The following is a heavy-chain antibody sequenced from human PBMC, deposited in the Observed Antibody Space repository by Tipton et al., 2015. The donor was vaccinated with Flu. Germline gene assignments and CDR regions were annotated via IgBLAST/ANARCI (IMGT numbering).Heavy chain of an antibody. D-gene: IGHD6-13*01. J-gene: IGHJ3*02. Sequence: GLVKPSETLSLTCGVSGDSIRSSNYYWGWIRQPPGKGLEWIGNTFHSGNTYLNPSLESRVTISIDTSKNQFSLKLSSVTAADTAVYYCARAWREGYSSSYYGTFDIWGQGTMVTVSS. CDR3: ARAWREGYSSSYYGTFDI. CDR2: TFHSGNT. CDR1: GDSIRSSNYY. V-gene: IGHV4-39*07.